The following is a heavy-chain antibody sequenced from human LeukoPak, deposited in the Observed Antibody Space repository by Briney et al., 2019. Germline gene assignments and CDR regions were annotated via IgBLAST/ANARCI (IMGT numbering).Heavy chain of an antibody. CDR1: GFTFSSYN. V-gene: IGHV3-21*01. J-gene: IGHJ4*02. Sequence: PGGSLRLSCEASGFTFSSYNMNWVRQAPGKGLEWVSSISSSSSYIYYADSVKGRFTISRDNAKNSLYLQMNSLRAEDTAVYYCARFDMIEYRSFDYWGQGTLVTVSS. D-gene: IGHD3-22*01. CDR2: ISSSSSYI. CDR3: ARFDMIEYRSFDY.